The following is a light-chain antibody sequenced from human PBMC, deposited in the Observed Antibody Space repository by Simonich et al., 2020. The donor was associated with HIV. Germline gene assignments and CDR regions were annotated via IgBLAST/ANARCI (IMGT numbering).Light chain of an antibody. J-gene: IGKJ4*01. V-gene: IGKV4-1*01. CDR3: QQYYSTPLT. Sequence: DIVMTQSPDSLAVSLGERATINCKSSQSVLYSSNNKNYLAWYHQKPGQPPKLLIYWASTRESGVPDRFSGSGSGTDFTLTISSLQAEDVAVYYCQQYYSTPLTFGGGTKVEIE. CDR2: WAS. CDR1: QSVLYSSNNKNY.